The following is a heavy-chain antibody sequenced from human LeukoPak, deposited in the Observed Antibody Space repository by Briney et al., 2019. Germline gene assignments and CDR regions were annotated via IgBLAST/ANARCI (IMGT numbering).Heavy chain of an antibody. V-gene: IGHV4-59*01. Sequence: SETLSLTCTVSGGSISSYYWSWIRQPPGKGLEWIGYIYYSGSTNYNPSLKSRVTISVDTSKNQFSLKLSSVTAADTAVYYCTRDDSAAGGLYGMDVWGQGTTVTVSS. CDR3: TRDDSAAGGLYGMDV. CDR1: GGSISSYY. CDR2: IYYSGST. J-gene: IGHJ6*02. D-gene: IGHD6-13*01.